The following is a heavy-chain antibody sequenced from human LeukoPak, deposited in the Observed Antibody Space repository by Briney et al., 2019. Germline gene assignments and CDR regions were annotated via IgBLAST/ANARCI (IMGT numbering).Heavy chain of an antibody. CDR1: GFTFSSYG. Sequence: GGSLRLSCAASGFTFSSYGMHWVRQAPGKGLEWVAFIRYDGSNKYYADSVKGRFTISRDNSKNTLYLQMNSLRAEDTAVYYCAKDGEHYVLRFLECFGGPDYWGQGTLVTVSS. CDR3: AKDGEHYVLRFLECFGGPDY. CDR2: IRYDGSNK. D-gene: IGHD3-3*01. V-gene: IGHV3-30*02. J-gene: IGHJ4*02.